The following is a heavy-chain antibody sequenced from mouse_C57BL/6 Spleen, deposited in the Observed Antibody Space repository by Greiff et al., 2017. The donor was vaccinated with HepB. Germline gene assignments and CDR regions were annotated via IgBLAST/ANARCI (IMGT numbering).Heavy chain of an antibody. D-gene: IGHD1-1*01. CDR3: ARNGYYGSILGYFDY. Sequence: HVQLQQSGAELVKPGASVKMSCKASGYTFTTYPIEWMKQNHGKSLEWIGNFHPYNDDTKYNEKFKGKATLTVVKSSSTCYLELSRLTSDDSAVYCCARNGYYGSILGYFDYWGQGTTLTVSS. V-gene: IGHV1-47*01. J-gene: IGHJ2*01. CDR1: GYTFTTYP. CDR2: FHPYNDDT.